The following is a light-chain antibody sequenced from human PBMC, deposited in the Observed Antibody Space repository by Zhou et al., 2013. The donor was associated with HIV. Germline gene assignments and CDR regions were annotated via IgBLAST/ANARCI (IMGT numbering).Light chain of an antibody. V-gene: IGKV3-11*01. J-gene: IGKJ5*01. CDR3: QQRSNWPIT. CDR1: QSVSSY. CDR2: DVS. Sequence: EIVLTQSPATLSLSPGEGATLSCRASQSVSSYLAWYQQKPGQAPRLLIYDVSNRATGIPARFSGSGSGTDFTLTISSLEPEDFAVYYCQQRSNWPITFGQGTRLEIK.